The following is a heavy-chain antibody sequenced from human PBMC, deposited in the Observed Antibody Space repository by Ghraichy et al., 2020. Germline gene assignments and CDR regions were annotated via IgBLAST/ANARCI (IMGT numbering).Heavy chain of an antibody. CDR2: INQSGST. Sequence: SETLSLTCAVYGGSFSGYYWSWIRQPPGKGLEWIGEINQSGSTNYNPSLKSRVTISVDTSKNQFSLKLTSVTGADTAVYYCATLFSGSYYYYNGMDVWGQVTTVTVSS. CDR1: GGSFSGYY. J-gene: IGHJ6*02. CDR3: ATLFSGSYYYYNGMDV. V-gene: IGHV4-34*01. D-gene: IGHD1-26*01.